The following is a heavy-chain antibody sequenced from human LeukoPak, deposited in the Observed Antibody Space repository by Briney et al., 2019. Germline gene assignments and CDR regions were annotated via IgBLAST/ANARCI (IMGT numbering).Heavy chain of an antibody. J-gene: IGHJ4*02. CDR1: GFTLSSYG. Sequence: PGGSLRLSCAASGFTLSSYGMHWVRQAPGKGLEWVAFIRYDGSNKYYADSVKGRFTISRDNSKNTLYLQMNSLRAEDTAVYYCAKDVTIFGVVIMRTSDYWGQGTLVTVSS. CDR2: IRYDGSNK. CDR3: AKDVTIFGVVIMRTSDY. D-gene: IGHD3-3*01. V-gene: IGHV3-30*02.